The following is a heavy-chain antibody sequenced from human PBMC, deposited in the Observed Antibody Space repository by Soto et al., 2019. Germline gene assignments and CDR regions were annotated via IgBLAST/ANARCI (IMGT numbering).Heavy chain of an antibody. J-gene: IGHJ5*02. V-gene: IGHV4-30-4*01. CDR3: ARGVTVFGLVSRFWFDP. Sequence: SETLSLTCTVSGGSISSGDYSWSWVRQSPGKGLEWIGRIYNSGITYYNPSLKSRVVISIDTSRNQFSLRLNSLTAADRAVYFCARGVTVFGLVSRFWFDPWGQGTVVTVSS. D-gene: IGHD3-3*01. CDR1: GGSISSGDYS. CDR2: IYNSGIT.